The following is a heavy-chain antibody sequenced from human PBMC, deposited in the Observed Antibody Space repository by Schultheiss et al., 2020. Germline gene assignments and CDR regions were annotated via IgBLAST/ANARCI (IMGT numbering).Heavy chain of an antibody. D-gene: IGHD3-9*01. CDR3: ARQPYDILTGYPFDY. Sequence: SETLSLTCTVSGGSISSYYWSWIRQPAGKGLEWIGRIYTSGSTNYNPSLKSRVTMSVDTSKNQFSLKLSSVTAADTAVYYCARQPYDILTGYPFDYWGQGTLVTVSS. J-gene: IGHJ4*02. V-gene: IGHV4-4*07. CDR1: GGSISSYY. CDR2: IYTSGST.